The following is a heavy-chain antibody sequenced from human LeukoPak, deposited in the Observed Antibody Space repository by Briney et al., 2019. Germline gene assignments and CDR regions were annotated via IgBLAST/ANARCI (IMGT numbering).Heavy chain of an antibody. CDR3: AKGVSSSSWYSYYYYMDV. J-gene: IGHJ6*03. V-gene: IGHV3-23*01. D-gene: IGHD6-13*01. CDR2: ISGSGGST. Sequence: GGSLRLSCAASGFTFSSYSMSWVRQAPGKGLEWVSAISGSGGSTYYADSVKGRFTISRDNSKNTLYLQMNSLRAEDTAVYYCAKGVSSSSWYSYYYYMDVWGKGTTVTIS. CDR1: GFTFSSYS.